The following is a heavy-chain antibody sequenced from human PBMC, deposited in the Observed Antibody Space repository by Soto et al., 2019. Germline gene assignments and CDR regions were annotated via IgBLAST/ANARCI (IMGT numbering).Heavy chain of an antibody. CDR1: GYTFTGYY. CDR2: INPNSGGT. J-gene: IGHJ5*02. V-gene: IGHV1-2*04. D-gene: IGHD3-10*01. CDR3: ARDPERITMVRGVTRYNWFDP. Sequence: QVQLVRSGAEVKKPGASVKVSCKASGYTFTGYYMHWVRQAPGQGLEWMGWINPNSGGTNYAQKFQGWVTMTRDTSISTAYMELSRLRSDDTAVYYCARDPERITMVRGVTRYNWFDPWGQGTLVTVSS.